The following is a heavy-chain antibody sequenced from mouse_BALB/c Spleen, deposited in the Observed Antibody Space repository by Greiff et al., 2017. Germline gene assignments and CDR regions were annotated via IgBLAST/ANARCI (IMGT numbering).Heavy chain of an antibody. CDR1: GFNIKDTY. V-gene: IGHV14-3*02. CDR2: IDPANGNT. Sequence: VQLQQSGAELVKPGASVKLSCTASGFNIKDTYMHWVKQRPEQGLEWIGRIDPANGNTKYDPKFQGKATITADTSSNTAYLQLSSLTSEDTAVYYCARAYYGNYVGYWGQGTTLTVSS. CDR3: ARAYYGNYVGY. D-gene: IGHD2-10*01. J-gene: IGHJ2*01.